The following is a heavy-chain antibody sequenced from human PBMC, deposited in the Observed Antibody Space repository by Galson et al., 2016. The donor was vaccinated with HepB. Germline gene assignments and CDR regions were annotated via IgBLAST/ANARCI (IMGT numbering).Heavy chain of an antibody. J-gene: IGHJ4*02. CDR3: AKGGEWLLYFDY. D-gene: IGHD3-3*01. CDR1: GITFRTYD. Sequence: SLRLSCAASGITFRTYDMHWVRQAPGKGLEWVSYISSSGATIYYADSVKGRFTISRGNAKTSLYLQMNSLRAEDTAVYYCAKGGEWLLYFDYWGQGTLVTVSS. CDR2: ISSSGATI. V-gene: IGHV3-48*03.